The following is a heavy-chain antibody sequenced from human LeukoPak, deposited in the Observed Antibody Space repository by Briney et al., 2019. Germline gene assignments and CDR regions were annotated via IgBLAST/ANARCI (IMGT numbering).Heavy chain of an antibody. Sequence: SETLSLTCTVSGDSISSYYWSWMRQPPGKGLEWIGEINHSGSTNYNPSLKSRVTISVDTSKNQFSLKLSSVTAADTAVYYCARHRRSGPVGYWGQGTLVTVSS. CDR2: INHSGST. CDR1: GDSISSYY. D-gene: IGHD1-26*01. J-gene: IGHJ4*02. V-gene: IGHV4-34*01. CDR3: ARHRRSGPVGY.